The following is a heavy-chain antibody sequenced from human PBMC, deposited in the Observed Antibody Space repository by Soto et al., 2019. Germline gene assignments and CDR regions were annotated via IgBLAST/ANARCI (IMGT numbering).Heavy chain of an antibody. CDR1: GFTFSSYG. J-gene: IGHJ6*03. CDR2: IWYDGSNK. Sequence: QVQLVESGGGVVQPGRSLRLSCAASGFTFSSYGMHWVRQAPGKGLEWVAVIWYDGSNKYYADSVKGRFTISRDNSKNTLYLKMNSLRAEDTAVYYCARDPGGYCSSTSCYEDYYYYMDVWGKGTTVTVSS. D-gene: IGHD2-2*01. CDR3: ARDPGGYCSSTSCYEDYYYYMDV. V-gene: IGHV3-33*01.